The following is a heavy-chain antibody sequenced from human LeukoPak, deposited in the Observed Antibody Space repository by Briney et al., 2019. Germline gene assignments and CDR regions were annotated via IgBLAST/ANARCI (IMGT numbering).Heavy chain of an antibody. CDR1: GYSFTSYW. CDR3: ARAVRYCSSTSCYYYYYYMDV. J-gene: IGHJ6*03. CDR2: IYPGDSDT. D-gene: IGHD2-2*01. V-gene: IGHV5-51*07. Sequence: GESLKISCKGSGYSFTSYWIGWVHQMPGKGLEWMGIIYPGDSDTRYSPSFQGQVTISADKSISTAYLQWSSLKASDTAMYYCARAVRYCSSTSCYYYYYYMDVWGKGTTVTVSS.